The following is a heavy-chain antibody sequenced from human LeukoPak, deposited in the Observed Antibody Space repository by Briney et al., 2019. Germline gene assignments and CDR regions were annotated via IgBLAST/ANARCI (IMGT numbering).Heavy chain of an antibody. CDR3: AKDSLRERIVGSTTRGVNDY. CDR1: GFIFSSYG. D-gene: IGHD1-26*01. V-gene: IGHV3-30*02. CDR2: IRYDGRNK. J-gene: IGHJ4*02. Sequence: GGSLRLSCAASGFIFSSYGMHWVRQAPGKGLEWVAFIRYDGRNKYYADSVKGRFTISRDNSKNTLYLQMNSLRGEDTAVYYCAKDSLRERIVGSTTRGVNDYWGQGTLVTVSS.